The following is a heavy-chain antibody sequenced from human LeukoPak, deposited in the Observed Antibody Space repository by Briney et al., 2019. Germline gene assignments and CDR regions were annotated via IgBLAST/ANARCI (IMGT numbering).Heavy chain of an antibody. D-gene: IGHD6-13*01. CDR1: GFTFSSYA. CDR2: ISFDGSNK. Sequence: GGSLRLSCAASGFTFSSYAMHWVRQAPGKGLEWVAVISFDGSNKHYADSVKGRFTISRDNSKNTLYLQVNSLRAEDTAVYYCARDIRYSSSWRFDYWGQGTLVTVSS. CDR3: ARDIRYSSSWRFDY. J-gene: IGHJ4*02. V-gene: IGHV3-30-3*01.